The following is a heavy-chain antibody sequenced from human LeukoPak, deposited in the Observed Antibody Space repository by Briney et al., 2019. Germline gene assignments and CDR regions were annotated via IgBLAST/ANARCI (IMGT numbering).Heavy chain of an antibody. CDR2: ISAYNGNT. V-gene: IGHV1-18*01. CDR3: ARDRGYDFWSGYHPFDY. CDR1: GYTFTSYG. Sequence: ASVKVSCKASGYTFTSYGISWVRQAPGQGLEWMGWISAYNGNTNYAQKLQGRVTMTTDTSTSTVYMELSSLRSEDTAVYYCARDRGYDFWSGYHPFDYWGQGTLVTVSS. D-gene: IGHD3-3*01. J-gene: IGHJ4*02.